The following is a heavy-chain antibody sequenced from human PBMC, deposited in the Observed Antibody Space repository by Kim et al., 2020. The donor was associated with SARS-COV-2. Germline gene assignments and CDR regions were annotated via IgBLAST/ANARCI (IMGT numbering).Heavy chain of an antibody. CDR1: GFTFSSYA. CDR2: LWHDGSNK. Sequence: GGSLRLSCAASGFTFSSYAMNWVRQAPGKGLEWVAVLWHDGSNKYYVDSVKGRFTISRDNSKNTLLLQMNSLRADDTAVYYCARGVRTTVVWFAYWGQGTLVTVSS. V-gene: IGHV3-33*01. D-gene: IGHD4-4*01. J-gene: IGHJ4*02. CDR3: ARGVRTTVVWFAY.